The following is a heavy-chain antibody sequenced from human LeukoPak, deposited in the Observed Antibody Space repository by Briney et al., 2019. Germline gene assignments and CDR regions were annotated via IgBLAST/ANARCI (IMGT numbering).Heavy chain of an antibody. D-gene: IGHD2-15*01. Sequence: GGSLRLSCAASGFIFGSYGMSWVRQAPGKGLEWVSGISWNSGSIGYADSVKGRFTISRDNARNSLYLQMNSLRAEDTAVYYCARDGLAAATLHWCFDLWGRGTLVTVSS. CDR2: ISWNSGSI. CDR1: GFIFGSYG. J-gene: IGHJ2*01. V-gene: IGHV3-9*01. CDR3: ARDGLAAATLHWCFDL.